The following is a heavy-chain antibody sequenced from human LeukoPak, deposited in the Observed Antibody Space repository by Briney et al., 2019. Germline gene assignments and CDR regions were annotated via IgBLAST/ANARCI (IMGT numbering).Heavy chain of an antibody. J-gene: IGHJ4*02. D-gene: IGHD5-24*01. V-gene: IGHV1-58*02. CDR1: GFTFTSSA. CDR3: AAGRDGYNFWGDLSPHY. Sequence: ASVKVSCKASGFTFTSSAMQWVRQARGQRLEWIGWIVVGSGNTNYAQKFQEGVTITRDMSTSTAYMELSSLRSEDTAVYYCAAGRDGYNFWGDLSPHYWGQGTLVTVSS. CDR2: IVVGSGNT.